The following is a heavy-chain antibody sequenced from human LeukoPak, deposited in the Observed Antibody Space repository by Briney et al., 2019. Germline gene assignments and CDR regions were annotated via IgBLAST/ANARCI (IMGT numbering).Heavy chain of an antibody. D-gene: IGHD4-17*01. Sequence: SETLSLTCTVSGGSVSSGSYYWSWIRQPPGKGLEWIGEINHSGSTNYNPSLKSRVTISVDTSKNQFSLKLSSVTAADTAVYYCARGLSAVTRYYYYMDVWGKGTTVTVSS. J-gene: IGHJ6*03. CDR3: ARGLSAVTRYYYYMDV. CDR1: GGSVSSGSYY. CDR2: INHSGST. V-gene: IGHV4-39*07.